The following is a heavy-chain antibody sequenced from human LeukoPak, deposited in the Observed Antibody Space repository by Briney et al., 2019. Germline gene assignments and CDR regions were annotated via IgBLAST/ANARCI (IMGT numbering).Heavy chain of an antibody. CDR3: AKGRGFDVYCRAGSCSTFDP. CDR1: GFTFSDYA. V-gene: IGHV3-30*01. D-gene: IGHD2-15*01. CDR2: ISYDGSNK. J-gene: IGHJ5*02. Sequence: GRSLRLSCAASGFTFSDYALHWVRQAPGKGLEWVAVISYDGSNKYYADSVKGRFTISRDNSKSTLYLQMNSLRAEDTAVYYCAKGRGFDVYCRAGSCSTFDPWGQGTLVTVSS.